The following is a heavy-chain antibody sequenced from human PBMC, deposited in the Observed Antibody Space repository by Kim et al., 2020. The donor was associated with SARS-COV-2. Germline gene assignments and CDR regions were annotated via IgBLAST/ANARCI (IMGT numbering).Heavy chain of an antibody. CDR1: GGTFSSYA. CDR2: IIPIFGTA. Sequence: SVKVSCKASGGTFSSYAISWVRQAPGQGLEWMGGIIPIFGTANYAQKFQGRVTITADESTSTAYMELSSLRSEDTAVYYCARGMYTVTQTAPEYDAFDIWGQGTMVTVSS. V-gene: IGHV1-69*13. D-gene: IGHD4-17*01. J-gene: IGHJ3*02. CDR3: ARGMYTVTQTAPEYDAFDI.